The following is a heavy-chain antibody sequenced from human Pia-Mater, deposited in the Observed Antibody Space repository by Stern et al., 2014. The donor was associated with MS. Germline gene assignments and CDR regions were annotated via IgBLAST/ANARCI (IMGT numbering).Heavy chain of an antibody. V-gene: IGHV1-69*01. CDR2: IIPIFGPA. CDR3: ARDGRHTDNYGLDV. D-gene: IGHD3-9*01. J-gene: IGHJ6*02. CDR1: GGPFNVYA. Sequence: VQLVESGAEVKTPGSSVKVSCKASGGPFNVYAINWLRQAPGQGLEWMGGIIPIFGPANHAQKFHGRVTITADESARTSSMQLSSLRYDDTAVYYCARDGRHTDNYGLDVWGQGTAVTVSS.